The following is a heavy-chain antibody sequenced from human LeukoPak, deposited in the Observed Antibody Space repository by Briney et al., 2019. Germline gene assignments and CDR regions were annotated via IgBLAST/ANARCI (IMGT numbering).Heavy chain of an antibody. Sequence: SETLSLTCTVSGGSISSYYWSWIRQPAGKGLEWIGRIYTSGSTNYNPSLKSRVTMSVDTSKNQFSLKLSSVTAVDTGVYYCAGFIPAAGVFDYWGQGTLVTVSS. CDR1: GGSISSYY. V-gene: IGHV4-4*07. CDR3: AGFIPAAGVFDY. D-gene: IGHD6-13*01. CDR2: IYTSGST. J-gene: IGHJ4*02.